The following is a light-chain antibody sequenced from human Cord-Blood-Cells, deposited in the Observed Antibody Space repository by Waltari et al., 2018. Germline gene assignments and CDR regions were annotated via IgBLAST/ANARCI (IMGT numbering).Light chain of an antibody. V-gene: IGKV1-39*01. CDR2: AAS. Sequence: DIQMTKSPSSLSASVGDRVTITCRASQSISSHLNWYQQKPGKAPKLLIYAASSLQSGVPSRCSGSGSGTDFTLTISSLQPEDFATYYCQQSYSTPWTFGQGTKVEIK. J-gene: IGKJ1*01. CDR1: QSISSH. CDR3: QQSYSTPWT.